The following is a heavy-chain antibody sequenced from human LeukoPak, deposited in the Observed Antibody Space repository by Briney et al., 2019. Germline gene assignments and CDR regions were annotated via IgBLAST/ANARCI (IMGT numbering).Heavy chain of an antibody. CDR3: ARGATTTSRWLDP. V-gene: IGHV4-59*01. D-gene: IGHD4-17*01. J-gene: IGHJ5*02. Sequence: SETLSLTCTVPGGSISSYYWSWIRQPPGKGLEWIGYIYYSGSTNYNPSLKSRVTISVDTSKNQLSLKLSSVTAADTAVYYCARGATTTSRWLDPWGQGTLVTVSS. CDR2: IYYSGST. CDR1: GGSISSYY.